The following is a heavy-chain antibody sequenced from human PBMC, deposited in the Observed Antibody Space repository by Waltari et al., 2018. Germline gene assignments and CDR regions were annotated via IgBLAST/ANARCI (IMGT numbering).Heavy chain of an antibody. CDR3: TRATAVSFDY. V-gene: IGHV3-74*01. CDR1: GLGFSNLW. J-gene: IGHJ4*02. D-gene: IGHD6-19*01. CDR2: INPDGSSI. Sequence: EVQLVESGGGLVQHGGCLRLSGAACGLGFSNLWVHWVRHAPGKGLEWVSRINPDGSSISHADSVRGRFTITRDNAKNTLYLQMNSLRVDDTAVYYCTRATAVSFDYWGLGTLVTVSS.